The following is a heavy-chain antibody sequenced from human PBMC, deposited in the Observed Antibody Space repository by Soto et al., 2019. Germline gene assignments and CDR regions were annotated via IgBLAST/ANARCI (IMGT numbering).Heavy chain of an antibody. CDR2: IYYSGST. CDR1: GGSISSGGYY. CDR3: ARGFTMVRGVITHYYYYGLDV. J-gene: IGHJ6*02. D-gene: IGHD3-10*01. V-gene: IGHV4-31*03. Sequence: QVQLQESGPGLVKPSQTLSLTCTVSGGSISSGGYYWSWIRQHPGKVLEWIGHIYYSGSTYYNPSLQIRVTISVDTSKNQFSLKLSSVTAADTAVYYCARGFTMVRGVITHYYYYGLDVWGQGTTVTVSS.